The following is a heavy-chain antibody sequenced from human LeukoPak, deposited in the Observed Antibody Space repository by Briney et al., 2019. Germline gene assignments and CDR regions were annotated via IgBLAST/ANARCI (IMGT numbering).Heavy chain of an antibody. J-gene: IGHJ4*02. D-gene: IGHD6-19*01. CDR2: ISGSGATT. V-gene: IGHV3-23*01. Sequence: GGSLRLSCAASGFTFSSYAMTWVRQAPGKGLEWVSAISGSGATTYYADSVKGRFTISRYNSKNTLYLQMNSLRAEDTAVYYCANPRLGDYWGQGTLVTVSS. CDR3: ANPRLGDY. CDR1: GFTFSSYA.